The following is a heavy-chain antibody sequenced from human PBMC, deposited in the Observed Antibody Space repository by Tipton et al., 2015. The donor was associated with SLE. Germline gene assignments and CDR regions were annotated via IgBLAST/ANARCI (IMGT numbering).Heavy chain of an antibody. CDR1: GGSFNGYF. Sequence: TLSLTCAVYGGSFNGYFWTWIRQPPGKGLEWIGEIIHSGVTNYNPSLRSRVTISVDASKNQVSLKLSSVTAADTAVYYCARVAPAEVFDYWGQGTLVTVSS. V-gene: IGHV4-34*12. D-gene: IGHD2-2*01. CDR2: IIHSGVT. J-gene: IGHJ4*02. CDR3: ARVAPAEVFDY.